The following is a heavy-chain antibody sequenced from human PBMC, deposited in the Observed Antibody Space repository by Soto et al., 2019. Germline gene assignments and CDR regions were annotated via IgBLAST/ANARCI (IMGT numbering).Heavy chain of an antibody. D-gene: IGHD2-15*01. CDR1: GFTFSSYS. Sequence: EVQLVESGGGMVKPGGSLRLSCAASGFTFSSYSMNWVRQAPGKGLEWVSSISSSSSYIYYADSVKSRFTISRDNVKNSLSLQMNSLRADYTAVYDCARAEYCCAGSCYQYYGIDFWCQWTNVT. CDR3: ARAEYCCAGSCYQYYGIDF. V-gene: IGHV3-21*01. J-gene: IGHJ6*02. CDR2: ISSSSSYI.